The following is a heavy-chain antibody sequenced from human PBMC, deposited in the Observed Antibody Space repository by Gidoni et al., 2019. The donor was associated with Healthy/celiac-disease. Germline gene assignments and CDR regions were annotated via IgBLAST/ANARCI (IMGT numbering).Heavy chain of an antibody. V-gene: IGHV4-34*01. J-gene: IGHJ6*02. CDR2: INHSGST. CDR3: ATRGREERLLWFGELSHYYGMDV. D-gene: IGHD3-10*01. Sequence: GLEWIGEINHSGSTNYNPSLKSRVTISVDTSKNQFSLKLSSVTAADTAVYYCATRGREERLLWFGELSHYYGMDVWGQGTTVTVSS.